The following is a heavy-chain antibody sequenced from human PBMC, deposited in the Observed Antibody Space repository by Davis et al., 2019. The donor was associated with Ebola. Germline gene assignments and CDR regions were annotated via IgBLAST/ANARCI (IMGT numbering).Heavy chain of an antibody. CDR3: AKSGLSFGVVKYHYGMDV. V-gene: IGHV3-23*01. CDR2: IDGGGDAT. Sequence: PGGSLRLSCAASGFTFSSYAMSWVRQAPGKGLEWVSAIDGGGDATYYADSVKGRFTISRDNSKKTLYLQMNSLRAEDTAVYYCAKSGLSFGVVKYHYGMDVWGKGTTVTVSS. J-gene: IGHJ6*04. CDR1: GFTFSSYA. D-gene: IGHD3-3*01.